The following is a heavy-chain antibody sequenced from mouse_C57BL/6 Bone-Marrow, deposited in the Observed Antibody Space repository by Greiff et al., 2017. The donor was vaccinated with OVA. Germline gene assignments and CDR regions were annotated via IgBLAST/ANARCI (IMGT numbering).Heavy chain of an antibody. CDR3: ARDYYGSSDGDY. D-gene: IGHD1-1*01. J-gene: IGHJ2*01. V-gene: IGHV1-50*01. CDR2: IDPSDSYT. Sequence: QVQLQQPGAELVKPGASVKLSCKASGYTFTSYWMQWVKQRPGQGLEWIGEIDPSDSYTNYNQKFKGKATLTVDTSSSPAYMQLSSLTSEDSAVYYCARDYYGSSDGDYWGQGTTLTVSS. CDR1: GYTFTSYW.